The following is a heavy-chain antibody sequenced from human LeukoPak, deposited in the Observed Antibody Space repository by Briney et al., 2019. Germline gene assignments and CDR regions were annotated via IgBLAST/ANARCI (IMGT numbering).Heavy chain of an antibody. Sequence: SETLSLTCTVSGGSICSYYWSWIRQPAGKGLEWIGRIYTSGSTNYNPSLKSRVTMSVDTSKNQFSLKLSSVTAADTAVYYCARSTSSGYYPFDYWAREPWSPSPQ. D-gene: IGHD3-22*01. J-gene: IGHJ4*02. CDR2: IYTSGST. CDR1: GGSICSYY. CDR3: ARSTSSGYYPFDY. V-gene: IGHV4-4*07.